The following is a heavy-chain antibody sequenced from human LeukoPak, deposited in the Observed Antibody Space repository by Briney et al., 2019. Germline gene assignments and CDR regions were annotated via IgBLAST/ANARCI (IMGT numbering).Heavy chain of an antibody. Sequence: SETLSLTCTVSGGSISSYYWSWIRQPPGKGLEWIGYIYYSGSTNYNPSLKSRVTVSVDTSKNQFSLKLSSVTAADTAVYYCARHSSGYSDAFDIWGQGTMVTVSS. D-gene: IGHD3-22*01. V-gene: IGHV4-59*01. CDR2: IYYSGST. CDR1: GGSISSYY. CDR3: ARHSSGYSDAFDI. J-gene: IGHJ3*02.